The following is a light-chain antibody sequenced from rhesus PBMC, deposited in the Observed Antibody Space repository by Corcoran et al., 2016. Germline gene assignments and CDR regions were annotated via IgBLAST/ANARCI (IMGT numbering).Light chain of an antibody. CDR3: QQYNDLLPT. CDR1: QSVGSY. CDR2: SAY. J-gene: IGKJ1*01. V-gene: IGKV3-40*03. Sequence: EIVMTQSPATLSLSPGETATLSCRASQSVGSYLAWYQQKPGQAPKLLVHSAYFRATGIPDRFSGSGARTDFAITISSLEPEDVGVYHCQQYNDLLPTFGQGTKVEIK.